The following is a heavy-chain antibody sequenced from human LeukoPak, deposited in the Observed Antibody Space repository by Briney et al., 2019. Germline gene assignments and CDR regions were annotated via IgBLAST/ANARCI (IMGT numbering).Heavy chain of an antibody. CDR3: ARHSSGWYFWFDP. D-gene: IGHD6-19*01. CDR2: IYYSGST. CDR1: GGSISSYY. V-gene: IGHV4-59*08. Sequence: SETLSLTCTVSGGSISSYYWGWIRQPPGKGLEWIGYIYYSGSTNYNPSLKSRVTISVDTSKNQFSLKLSSVTAADTAVYYCARHSSGWYFWFDPWGQGTLVTVSS. J-gene: IGHJ5*02.